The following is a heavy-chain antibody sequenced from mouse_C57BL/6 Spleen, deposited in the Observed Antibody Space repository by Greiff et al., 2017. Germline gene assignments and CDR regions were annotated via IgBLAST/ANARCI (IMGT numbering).Heavy chain of an antibody. V-gene: IGHV5-17*01. J-gene: IGHJ4*01. CDR2: ISSGSSTS. Sequence: EVMLVESGGGLVKPGGSLKLSCAASGFTFSDYGMHWVRQAPEKGLEWVAYISSGSSTSYSADTVKGRFTISRDNAKNTLFLQMTSLGSEDTAMYYCARDGSSNYYAMDYWGQGTSVTVSS. D-gene: IGHD1-1*01. CDR1: GFTFSDYG. CDR3: ARDGSSNYYAMDY.